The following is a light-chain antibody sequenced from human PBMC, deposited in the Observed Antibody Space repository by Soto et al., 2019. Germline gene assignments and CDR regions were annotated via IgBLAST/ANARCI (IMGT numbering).Light chain of an antibody. Sequence: QSALTQSPSVSASLGASVNLTCTLSSGHRTYAIAWHQVQSGKGPRFLMTINSDGSHNRGDGVPARFSGASFGAERFLIISSLQSDDETDYYCQTWGPGIVVFGGGTQLTVL. CDR1: SGHRTYA. CDR2: INSDGSH. CDR3: QTWGPGIVV. V-gene: IGLV4-69*01. J-gene: IGLJ2*01.